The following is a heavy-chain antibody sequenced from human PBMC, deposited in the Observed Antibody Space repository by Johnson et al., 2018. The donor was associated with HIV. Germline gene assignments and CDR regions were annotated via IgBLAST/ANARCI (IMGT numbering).Heavy chain of an antibody. J-gene: IGHJ3*02. Sequence: QVQLVESGGGVVQPGRALRLSCAASGFTFSDYYMSWIRQAPGKGLEWVSYISSSGSTIYYADSVRGRFTISRDNSKNALYLQLNSLRGEDTAIYYCARDRTPMYDTSGDDAFDIWGQGTMVAVSP. CDR3: ARDRTPMYDTSGDDAFDI. D-gene: IGHD3-22*01. V-gene: IGHV3-11*04. CDR1: GFTFSDYY. CDR2: ISSSGSTI.